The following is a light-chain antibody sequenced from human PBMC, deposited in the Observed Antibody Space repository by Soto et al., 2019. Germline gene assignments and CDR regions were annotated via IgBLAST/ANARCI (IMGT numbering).Light chain of an antibody. V-gene: IGKV3-15*01. CDR2: GAS. J-gene: IGKJ2*01. Sequence: DIVMTQSPATLSVSPGERATLSCRASQSVSSNLAWYQQKPGQAPRLLIYGASTRATGIPARFSGSGSGTAFTLTISSLQSEDFAVYYCQQYYNWPPYTFGQGTNLEIK. CDR3: QQYYNWPPYT. CDR1: QSVSSN.